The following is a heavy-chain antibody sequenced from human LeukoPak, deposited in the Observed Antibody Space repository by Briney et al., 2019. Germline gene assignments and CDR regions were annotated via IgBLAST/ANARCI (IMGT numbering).Heavy chain of an antibody. CDR2: IYCSGST. J-gene: IGHJ4*02. V-gene: IGHV4-59*01. CDR3: ASAYYDSSGYYYSWDY. CDR1: GGSISSYY. Sequence: PSETLSLTCTVSGGSISSYYWSWIRQPPGKGLEWIGYIYCSGSTNHNPSLKSRVTISVDTSKNQFSLKLSSVTAADTAVYYCASAYYDSSGYYYSWDYWGQGTLVTVSS. D-gene: IGHD3-22*01.